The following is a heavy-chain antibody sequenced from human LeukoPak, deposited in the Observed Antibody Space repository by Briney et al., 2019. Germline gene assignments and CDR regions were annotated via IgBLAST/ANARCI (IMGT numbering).Heavy chain of an antibody. CDR2: INPNSGGT. Sequence: ASVKVSCKASGYTFTGYYMHWVRQAPGQGLEWMGWINPNSGGTNYAQKFQGRVTMTRDTSISTAYMELSRLRSDDTAVYYCAGPMYYYDSSGYSSVYYYYGMDVWGQGTLVTVSS. CDR1: GYTFTGYY. J-gene: IGHJ6*02. CDR3: AGPMYYYDSSGYSSVYYYYGMDV. D-gene: IGHD3-22*01. V-gene: IGHV1-2*02.